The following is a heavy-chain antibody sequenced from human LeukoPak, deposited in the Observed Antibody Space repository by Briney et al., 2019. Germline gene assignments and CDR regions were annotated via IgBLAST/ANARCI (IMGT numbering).Heavy chain of an antibody. CDR3: ARSLGYSYGHTPFDY. J-gene: IGHJ4*02. V-gene: IGHV4-59*01. CDR1: GGSISSYY. D-gene: IGHD5-18*01. CDR2: IYYSGST. Sequence: SETLSLTCTVSGGSISSYYWSWTRQPPGKGLEWIGYIYYSGSTNYNPSLKGRVTISVDTSKNQFSLKLSSVTAADTAVYYCARSLGYSYGHTPFDYWGQGTLVTVSS.